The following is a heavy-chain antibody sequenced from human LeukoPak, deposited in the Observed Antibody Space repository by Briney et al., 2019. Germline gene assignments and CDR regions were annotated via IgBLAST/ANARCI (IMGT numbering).Heavy chain of an antibody. CDR1: GYTFTIYG. CDR3: ARDHSSGWYGGY. D-gene: IGHD6-19*01. Sequence: ASVTVSCKASGYTFTIYGISWVRQAPGQGLEWMGWISAYNGNTNYAQKLQGRVTMTTDTSTSTAYMELRSLRSDDTAVYYCARDHSSGWYGGYWGQGTLVTVSS. V-gene: IGHV1-18*01. J-gene: IGHJ4*02. CDR2: ISAYNGNT.